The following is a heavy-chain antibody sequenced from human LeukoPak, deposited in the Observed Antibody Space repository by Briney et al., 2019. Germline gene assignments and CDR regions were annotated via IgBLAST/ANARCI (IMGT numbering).Heavy chain of an antibody. V-gene: IGHV4-30-2*01. CDR1: GDSISSGGYS. CDR3: ARGLGYCSAGTCYDF. D-gene: IGHD2-15*01. J-gene: IGHJ4*02. Sequence: SETLSLTCAVSGDSISSGGYSWGWVRQPPGKGLEWIGYIYHSGSSYYNPSLKSRVTILLDTSKNQFSLMLYSVTAADTAFYYCARGLGYCSAGTCYDFWGQGTLVTVSS. CDR2: IYHSGSS.